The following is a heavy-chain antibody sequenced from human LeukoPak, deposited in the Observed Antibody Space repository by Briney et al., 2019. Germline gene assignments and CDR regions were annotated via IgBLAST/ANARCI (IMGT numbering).Heavy chain of an antibody. D-gene: IGHD3-16*02. V-gene: IGHV3-30*04. CDR3: ARDPYDYVWGSYRPPFDY. J-gene: IGHJ4*02. CDR2: ISYDGSNK. Sequence: GRSLRLSCAASGFTFSSYAMHWVRQAPGKGLEWVAVISYDGSNKYYADSVKGRFTISRDNSKNTLYLQMNSLRAEDTAVYYCARDPYDYVWGSYRPPFDYWGQGTLVTVSS. CDR1: GFTFSSYA.